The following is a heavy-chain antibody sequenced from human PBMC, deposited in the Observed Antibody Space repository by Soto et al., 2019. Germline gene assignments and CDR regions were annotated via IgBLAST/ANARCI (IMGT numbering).Heavy chain of an antibody. Sequence: GGSLRLSCAASGFTFSSYAMSWVRQAPGKGLEWVSAISGSGGSTYYADSVKGRFTISRDNSKNTLYLQMNSLRAEDTAVYYCAKAPGAIAVADRRAFGGQGTLVTVPQ. V-gene: IGHV3-23*01. CDR1: GFTFSSYA. D-gene: IGHD6-19*01. J-gene: IGHJ4*02. CDR3: AKAPGAIAVADRRAF. CDR2: ISGSGGST.